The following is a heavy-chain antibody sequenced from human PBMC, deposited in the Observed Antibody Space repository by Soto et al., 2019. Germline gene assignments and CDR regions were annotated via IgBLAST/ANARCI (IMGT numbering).Heavy chain of an antibody. CDR1: GFTFSSYA. CDR2: ISGSGGST. CDR3: AKDPLTPSGSSSPPTYYFDY. J-gene: IGHJ4*02. Sequence: GGSLRLSCAASGFTFSSYAMSWVRQAPGKGLEWVSAISGSGGSTYYADSVKGRFTISRDNSKNTLYLQMNSLRAEDTAVYYCAKDPLTPSGSSSPPTYYFDYWGQGTLVTVSS. D-gene: IGHD3-10*01. V-gene: IGHV3-23*01.